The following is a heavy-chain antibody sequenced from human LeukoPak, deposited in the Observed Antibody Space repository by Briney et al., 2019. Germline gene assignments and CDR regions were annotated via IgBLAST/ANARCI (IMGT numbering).Heavy chain of an antibody. J-gene: IGHJ5*02. CDR2: FSGDGSST. Sequence: GGSLRLSCAEPGLLTDDYAIHWVRRAPGKGLEWVSLFSGDGSSTFYADSVRGRFTIYRDNSKTSLSLQMSSLRSEDTALYFCVRESERSGWFDHWGQGTLVTVSS. CDR1: GLLTDDYA. CDR3: VRESERSGWFDH. V-gene: IGHV3-43*02. D-gene: IGHD1-26*01.